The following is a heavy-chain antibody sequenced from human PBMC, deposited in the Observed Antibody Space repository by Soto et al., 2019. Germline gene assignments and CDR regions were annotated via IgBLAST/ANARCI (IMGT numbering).Heavy chain of an antibody. V-gene: IGHV4-31*03. CDR3: AGDFRGYGRFDY. CDR1: GGSTSSGTYY. J-gene: IGHJ4*02. CDR2: IYYSGGT. Sequence: SETLSLTCTVSGGSTSSGTYYWSWIRQHPGKGLEWIGYIYYSGGTYQNPSLKSRVTISLDTSKNQFSLKLSSVTAADTAIYYCAGDFRGYGRFDYWGQGTLVTVSS. D-gene: IGHD5-12*01.